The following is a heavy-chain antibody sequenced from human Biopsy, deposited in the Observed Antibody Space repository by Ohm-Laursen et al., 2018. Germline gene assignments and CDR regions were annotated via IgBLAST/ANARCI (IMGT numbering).Heavy chain of an antibody. CDR1: GGSISSFY. D-gene: IGHD2-15*01. CDR2: ISDSGSP. V-gene: IGHV4-59*08. CDR3: ARRGSGGRSFDH. Sequence: GTLSLTCAVSGGSISSFYWTWIRQPPGRGPEWIGDISDSGSPNYKPSLKSRVIISVDTPKNQFSLNQSSVTAADTAVYYCARRGSGGRSFDHWGQGTLVTVSS. J-gene: IGHJ4*02.